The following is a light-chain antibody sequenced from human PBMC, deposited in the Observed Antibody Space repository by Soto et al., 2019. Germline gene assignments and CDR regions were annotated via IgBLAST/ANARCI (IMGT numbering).Light chain of an antibody. CDR3: QQSYSAPLS. V-gene: IGKV1-5*01. J-gene: IGKJ2*01. CDR1: QSISTW. CDR2: DAS. Sequence: DIQMTQSPSTLSASVGDRVTIACRASQSISTWLAWYQQKPGKAPKLLIYDASTLESGVPSRFGGSGSGTEFTLTISSLQPDDFTTYYCQQSYSAPLSFGQGTKLGIK.